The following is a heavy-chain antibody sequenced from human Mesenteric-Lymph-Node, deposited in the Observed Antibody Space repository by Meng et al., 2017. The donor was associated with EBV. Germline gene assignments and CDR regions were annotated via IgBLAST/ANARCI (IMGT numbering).Heavy chain of an antibody. Sequence: QGQLKTWGAGLLKPPETLSLTCAVYGGSLSGYYWHWIRQPPGKGLEWIGEVDHRGSTNYNPSLKSRVTISLDTSKNQFSLKLTSVTAADTAVYYCARLPPTTGYGTARSYWGQGTLVTVSS. D-gene: IGHD6-13*01. V-gene: IGHV4-34*02. CDR3: ARLPPTTGYGTARSY. CDR2: VDHRGST. CDR1: GGSLSGYY. J-gene: IGHJ4*02.